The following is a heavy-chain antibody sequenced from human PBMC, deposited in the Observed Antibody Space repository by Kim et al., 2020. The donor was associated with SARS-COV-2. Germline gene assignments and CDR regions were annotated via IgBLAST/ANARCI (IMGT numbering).Heavy chain of an antibody. D-gene: IGHD3-10*01. CDR3: ARFYYYGSGSYYIWRNSMDV. CDR1: GGSFSGHY. V-gene: IGHV4-34*01. J-gene: IGHJ6*02. Sequence: SETLSLTCAVYGGSFSGHYWSWIRQPPGKGLEWIGEINHSGSTNYNPSLKSRVTISVDTPKNQFSLKLSSVTAADTAVYYCARFYYYGSGSYYIWRNSMDVWGQGTTVTVSS. CDR2: INHSGST.